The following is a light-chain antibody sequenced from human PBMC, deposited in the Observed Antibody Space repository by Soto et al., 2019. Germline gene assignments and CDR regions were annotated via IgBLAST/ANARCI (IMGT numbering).Light chain of an antibody. V-gene: IGKV3-15*01. CDR3: QQYNNWCT. J-gene: IGKJ1*01. Sequence: EVVMTQSPATLSVSPGERATLSCRASQSVSNNLAWYQQKPGQAPRLLIYGASTRATGIPARFSGSGSGTEFTLTISSLQSEDFAVYYCQQYNNWCTFGQGTKMEIK. CDR1: QSVSNN. CDR2: GAS.